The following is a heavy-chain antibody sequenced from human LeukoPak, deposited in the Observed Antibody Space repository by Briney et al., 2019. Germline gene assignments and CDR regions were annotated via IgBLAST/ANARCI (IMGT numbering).Heavy chain of an antibody. CDR2: INTNTGNP. J-gene: IGHJ6*02. CDR3: ARDGYDPPHYYYYGMDV. CDR1: GYTFTSYA. Sequence: ASVKVSCKAPGYTFTSYAMNWVRQAPGQGLEWMGWINTNTGNPTYAQGFTGRFVFSLDTSVSTAYLQISSLKAEDTAVYYCARDGYDPPHYYYYGMDVWGQGTTVTVSS. D-gene: IGHD5-12*01. V-gene: IGHV7-4-1*02.